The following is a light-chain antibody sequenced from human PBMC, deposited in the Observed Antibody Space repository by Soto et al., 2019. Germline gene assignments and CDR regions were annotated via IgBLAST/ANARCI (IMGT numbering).Light chain of an antibody. J-gene: IGKJ1*01. CDR3: QQYGDMWT. CDR1: QSVSSSY. CDR2: GAS. V-gene: IGKV3-20*01. Sequence: EIVSTQSPGTVSLSPGERATLPCRASQSVSSSYLAWYQQKPGQAPRLLIHGASRRATGIPDRFSGSGSGTDFTLTINRLEPEDFAVYFCQQYGDMWTFGQGTKVDIK.